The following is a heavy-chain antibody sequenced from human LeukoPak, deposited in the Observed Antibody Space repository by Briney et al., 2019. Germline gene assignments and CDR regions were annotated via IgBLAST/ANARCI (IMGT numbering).Heavy chain of an antibody. D-gene: IGHD2-15*01. V-gene: IGHV3-11*03. J-gene: IGHJ5*02. Sequence: GGSLRLSCAASGFTFSDYYMRWIRQAPGKGLEWVSYISSSSSYTNYADSVKGRFTISRDNAKNSLYLQMNSLRAEDTAVYYCASCSGGSCYSGSWFDPWGQGTLVTVSS. CDR3: ASCSGGSCYSGSWFDP. CDR2: ISSSSSYT. CDR1: GFTFSDYY.